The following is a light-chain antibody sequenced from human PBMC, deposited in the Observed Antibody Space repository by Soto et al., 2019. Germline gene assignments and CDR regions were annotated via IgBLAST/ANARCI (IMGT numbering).Light chain of an antibody. J-gene: IGLJ3*02. Sequence: QPVLTQSPSASASLGASVKLTCTLSSGHSSYAIAWHQQQPEKGPRYLMKLNSDGSHSKGDGIPDRFSGSSSGAERYLTIPSLQSEDEADYYCQTWGTGIQVFGGGPKLTVL. CDR1: SGHSSYA. V-gene: IGLV4-69*01. CDR3: QTWGTGIQV. CDR2: LNSDGSH.